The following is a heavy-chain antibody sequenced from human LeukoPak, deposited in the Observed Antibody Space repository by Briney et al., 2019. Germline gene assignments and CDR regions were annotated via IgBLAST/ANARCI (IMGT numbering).Heavy chain of an antibody. CDR3: AREGAHYYDSSGYHFDY. D-gene: IGHD3-22*01. CDR1: GFTFSSYG. CDR2: ISSSSSYI. Sequence: GGSLRLSCAASGFTFSSYGMNWVRQAPGKGLEWVSSISSSSSYIYYADSVKGRFTISRDNAKNSLYLQMNSLRAEDTAVYYCAREGAHYYDSSGYHFDYWGQGTLVTVSS. V-gene: IGHV3-21*01. J-gene: IGHJ4*02.